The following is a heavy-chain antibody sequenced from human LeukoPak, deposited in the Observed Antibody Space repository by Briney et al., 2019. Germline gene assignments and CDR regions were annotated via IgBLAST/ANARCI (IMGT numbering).Heavy chain of an antibody. CDR1: GYNFTRYG. D-gene: IGHD6-13*01. CDR2: ISAYNGNT. J-gene: IGHJ4*02. V-gene: IGHV1-18*01. CDR3: AGGGGVAAAGTNFDY. Sequence: ASVKVSCKASGYNFTRYGINWVRQAPGQGLEWMGWISAYNGNTNYAQRVQGRVTMTTDTSTNTAYMELRSLRSDDTAVYYCAGGGGVAAAGTNFDYWGQGTLVTVSS.